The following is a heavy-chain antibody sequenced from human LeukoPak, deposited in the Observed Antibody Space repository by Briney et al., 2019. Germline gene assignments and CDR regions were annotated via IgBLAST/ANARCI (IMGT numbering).Heavy chain of an antibody. V-gene: IGHV1-2*02. CDR1: GYSFTGYY. D-gene: IGHD6-19*01. Sequence: ASVKVSCKASGYSFTGYYLHWVRQAPGQGLEWMGWINPNSGGTNYAQKFQGRVTMTRDTSISTAYMDLSNLRSDDTAVYYCASREGYTSGPGFPGDYWGQGTLVTVSS. CDR2: INPNSGGT. CDR3: ASREGYTSGPGFPGDY. J-gene: IGHJ4*02.